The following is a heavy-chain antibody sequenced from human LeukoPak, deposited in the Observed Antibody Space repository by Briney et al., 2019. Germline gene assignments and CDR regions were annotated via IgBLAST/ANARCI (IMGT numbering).Heavy chain of an antibody. CDR2: ISGSGGST. CDR1: GFTFSSYA. J-gene: IGHJ4*02. V-gene: IGHV3-23*01. D-gene: IGHD3-3*01. CDR3: VKGPLHYDFWSGYYTGMGMLDY. Sequence: GGYLRLSCAASGFTFSSYAMSWVRQAPGKGLEWVSAISGSGGSTYYADSVKGRFTISRDNSKNTLYLQMNSLRAEDTAVYYCVKGPLHYDFWSGYYTGMGMLDYWGQGTLVTVSS.